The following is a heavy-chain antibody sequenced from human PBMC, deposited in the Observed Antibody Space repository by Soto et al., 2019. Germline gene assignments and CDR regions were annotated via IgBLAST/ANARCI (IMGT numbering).Heavy chain of an antibody. CDR2: IYPGDSDT. CDR1: VYSFTSYW. V-gene: IGHV5-51*01. CDR3: ARQSFTYYYDSSGYYKGQNIDY. D-gene: IGHD3-22*01. J-gene: IGHJ4*02. Sequence: PGESLKISCKGSVYSFTSYWIGWVRQMPGKGLEWMGIIYPGDSDTRYSPSFQGQVTISADKSISTAYLQWSSLKASDTAMYYCARQSFTYYYDSSGYYKGQNIDYWGQGTLVTVSS.